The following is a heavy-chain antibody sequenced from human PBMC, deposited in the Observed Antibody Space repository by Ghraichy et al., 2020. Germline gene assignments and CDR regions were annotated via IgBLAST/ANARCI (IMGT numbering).Heavy chain of an antibody. CDR3: ARELLPLIYDSSGYYYQEEDY. CDR2: ISSSSSYI. CDR1: GFTFSSYS. J-gene: IGHJ4*02. Sequence: GGSLRLSCAASGFTFSSYSMNWVRQAPGKGLEWVSSISSSSSYIYYAYSVKGRFTISRDNAKNSLYLQMNSLRAEDTAVYYCARELLPLIYDSSGYYYQEEDYWGQGTLVTVSS. D-gene: IGHD3-22*01. V-gene: IGHV3-21*01.